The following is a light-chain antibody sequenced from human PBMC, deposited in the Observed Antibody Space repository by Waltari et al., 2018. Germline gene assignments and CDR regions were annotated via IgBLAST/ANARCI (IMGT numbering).Light chain of an antibody. Sequence: DIQMTQSPSTLSASLGDRVTITCRASSSISNWLAWYQQKPGKAPKLLSYQASSLESGVTSRFRGGGAGNEFTLTISGIQPGDVATDDCPQYNTHVTPGAGPKVAIE. CDR1: SSISNW. J-gene: IGKJ3*01. CDR3: PQYNTHVT. V-gene: IGKV1-5*03. CDR2: QAS.